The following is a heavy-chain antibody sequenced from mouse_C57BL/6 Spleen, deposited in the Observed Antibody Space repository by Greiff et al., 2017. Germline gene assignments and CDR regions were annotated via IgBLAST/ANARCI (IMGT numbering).Heavy chain of an antibody. J-gene: IGHJ4*01. CDR1: GFTFSDYY. CDR3: ARDRGFYYGYAYAMDY. D-gene: IGHD2-2*01. V-gene: IGHV5-16*01. Sequence: EVQRVESEGGLVQPGSSMKLSCTASGFTFSDYYMAWVRQVPEKGLEWVANINYDGSSTYYLDSLKSRFIISRDNAKNILYLQMSSLKSEDTATYYSARDRGFYYGYAYAMDYWGQGTSVTVSS. CDR2: INYDGSST.